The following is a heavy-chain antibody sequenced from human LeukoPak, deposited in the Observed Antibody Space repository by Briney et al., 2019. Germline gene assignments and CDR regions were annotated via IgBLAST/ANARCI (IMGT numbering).Heavy chain of an antibody. J-gene: IGHJ4*02. Sequence: SETLSLTCTVSGGSISSSSYYWSWVRQPAGKELEWIGRIYASGSTNYNPSLKSRVTISVDTSKNQFSLKLSSVTAADTAVYYCARINYYDSSGYYPFDYWGQGTLVTVSS. CDR2: IYASGST. V-gene: IGHV4-61*02. D-gene: IGHD3-22*01. CDR3: ARINYYDSSGYYPFDY. CDR1: GGSISSSSYY.